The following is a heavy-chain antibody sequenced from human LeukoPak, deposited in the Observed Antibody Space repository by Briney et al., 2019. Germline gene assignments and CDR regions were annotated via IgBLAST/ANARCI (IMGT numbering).Heavy chain of an antibody. V-gene: IGHV1-2*06. CDR3: AWSTVTTNYFDY. J-gene: IGHJ4*02. CDR1: GYTFTGYY. D-gene: IGHD4-17*01. Sequence: ASVKVSCTASGYTFTGYYMQWVRQAPGQGLGWMGRINPNSGGTNYAQKFQGRVTMTRDTSISTAYMELSRLRSDDTAVYYCAWSTVTTNYFDYWGQGTLVTVSS. CDR2: INPNSGGT.